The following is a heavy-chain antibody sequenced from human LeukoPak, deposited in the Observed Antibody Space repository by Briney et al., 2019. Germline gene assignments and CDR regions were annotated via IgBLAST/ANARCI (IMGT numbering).Heavy chain of an antibody. J-gene: IGHJ1*01. CDR1: GFTFSSYA. Sequence: GGSLRLSCAASGFTFSSYAMRWVRQAPGKGLEWVAGISGGGGRTFYADSVKGRFTISRDNSKHPLSLQMNGLRVRDTGIDYCTKTMYYFDSGGYYYFQDGGQGTLVTVSS. D-gene: IGHD3-22*01. V-gene: IGHV3-23*01. CDR2: ISGGGGRT. CDR3: TKTMYYFDSGGYYYFQD.